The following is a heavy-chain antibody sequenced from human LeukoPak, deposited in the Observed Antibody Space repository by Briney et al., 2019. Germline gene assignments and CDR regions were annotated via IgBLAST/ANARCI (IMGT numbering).Heavy chain of an antibody. J-gene: IGHJ4*02. V-gene: IGHV3-66*01. Sequence: PGGSLRLSCAASGFTVSSNYMNWVRQAPGKGLEWVSLIYSGGSTHYADSVKGRFTISRDNSKNTLYLQMNSLRAEDAAVYCCARGGDSSYYGDYWGQGTLVTVSS. CDR1: GFTVSSNY. CDR2: IYSGGST. D-gene: IGHD3-22*01. CDR3: ARGGDSSYYGDY.